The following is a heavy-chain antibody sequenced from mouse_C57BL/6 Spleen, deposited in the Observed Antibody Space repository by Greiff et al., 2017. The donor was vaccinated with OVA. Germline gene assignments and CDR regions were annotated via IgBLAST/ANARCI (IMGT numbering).Heavy chain of an antibody. J-gene: IGHJ3*01. V-gene: IGHV1-55*01. Sequence: QVHVKQSGAELVKPGASVKMSCKASGYTFTSYWITWVKQRPGQGLEWIGDIYPGSGSTNYNEKFKSKATLTVDTSSSTAYMQLSSLTSEDSAVYYCARGVGFAYWGQGTLVTVSA. CDR1: GYTFTSYW. CDR2: IYPGSGST. D-gene: IGHD1-1*01. CDR3: ARGVGFAY.